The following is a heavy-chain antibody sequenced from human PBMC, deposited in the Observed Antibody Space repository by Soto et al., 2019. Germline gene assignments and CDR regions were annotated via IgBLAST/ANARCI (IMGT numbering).Heavy chain of an antibody. J-gene: IGHJ6*02. CDR2: ISSSSSTI. CDR1: GFTFSSYS. CDR3: AREQTAVAGFGSYYYGMDV. Sequence: GGSLRLSCAASGFTFSSYSMNWVRQAPGKGLEWVSYISSSSSTIYYADSVKGRFTISRDNAKNSLYLQMNSLRDEDTAVYYSAREQTAVAGFGSYYYGMDVWGQGTTVTVSS. D-gene: IGHD6-19*01. V-gene: IGHV3-48*02.